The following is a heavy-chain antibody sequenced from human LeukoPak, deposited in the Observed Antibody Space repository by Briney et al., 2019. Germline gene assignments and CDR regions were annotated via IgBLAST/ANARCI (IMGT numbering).Heavy chain of an antibody. D-gene: IGHD5-12*01. CDR2: LNPQTGDT. J-gene: IGHJ6*03. CDR3: ARGGIPVYYYYMDV. Sequence: ASVKVSCKASGYAFSAYYMHWVRQAPGQGLEWMGWLNPQTGDTHFAQKFQGRVTFTRDTSISTAYMAMSRLRSDDTAVYYCARGGIPVYYYYMDVWGKGTTVTISS. V-gene: IGHV1-2*02. CDR1: GYAFSAYY.